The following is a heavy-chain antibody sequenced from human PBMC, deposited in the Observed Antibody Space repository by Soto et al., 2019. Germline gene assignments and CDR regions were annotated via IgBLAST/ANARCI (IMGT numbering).Heavy chain of an antibody. V-gene: IGHV3-48*03. Sequence: GGSLRLSCAASGFTFSTYEFNWVRQAPGRGLEWISYISVSGNIIKYAESVKGRFTISRDNAENSLHLHMNNLRVDDTALYFCVRDTMRASAAASFDYWGQGTQVTVSS. CDR2: ISVSGNII. D-gene: IGHD2-2*01. CDR1: GFTFSTYE. J-gene: IGHJ4*02. CDR3: VRDTMRASAAASFDY.